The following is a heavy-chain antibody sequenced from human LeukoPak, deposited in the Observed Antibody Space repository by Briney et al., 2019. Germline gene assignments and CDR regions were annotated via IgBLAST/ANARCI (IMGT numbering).Heavy chain of an antibody. J-gene: IGHJ4*02. CDR2: TYYRSKWYN. Sequence: SQTLSLTCAISGDSVSSNTPAWNWIRQSPSRGLEWLGRTYYRSKWYNDYAVSVRSRITINPDTAKNQFSLQLNSVTPEDTAVYYCARQQRGAFDYWGQGTLVTVSS. CDR3: ARQQRGAFDY. D-gene: IGHD6-13*01. V-gene: IGHV6-1*01. CDR1: GDSVSSNTPA.